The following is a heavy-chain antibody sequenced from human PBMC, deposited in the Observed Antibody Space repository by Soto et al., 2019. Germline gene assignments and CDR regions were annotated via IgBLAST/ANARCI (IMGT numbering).Heavy chain of an antibody. CDR2: IRGTNGNT. D-gene: IGHD5-12*01. V-gene: IGHV3-23*01. J-gene: IGHJ5*02. CDR1: GFTFSSSA. CDR3: AKCTVDTIVTNGWCNWLEP. Sequence: EVQLLESGGGLVQPGGSLRLSCAASGFTFSSSAMSWVRQAPGKGLEWVSAIRGTNGNTHYAESVKGRLTISRDNSKNTLYLQMNFLRAEDTAVYYCAKCTVDTIVTNGWCNWLEPWGQGTLVIVSS.